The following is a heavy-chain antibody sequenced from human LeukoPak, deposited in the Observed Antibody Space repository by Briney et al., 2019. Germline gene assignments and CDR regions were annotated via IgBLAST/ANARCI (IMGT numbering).Heavy chain of an antibody. V-gene: IGHV7-4-1*02. D-gene: IGHD5-18*01. J-gene: IGHJ4*02. CDR2: INTNTGNP. Sequence: ASVNVSCKASGYTFTSYAMNWVRQAPGQGLEWMGWINTNTGNPTYAQGFTGRFVFSLDTSVSTAYLQISSLKAEDTAVYYCARTPGYSYGYMVYYYDYWGQGTLVTVSS. CDR1: GYTFTSYA. CDR3: ARTPGYSYGYMVYYYDY.